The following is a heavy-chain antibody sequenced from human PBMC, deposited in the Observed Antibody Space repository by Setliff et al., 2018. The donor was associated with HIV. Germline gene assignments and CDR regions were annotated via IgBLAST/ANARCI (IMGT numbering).Heavy chain of an antibody. Sequence: SETLSLTCNVSGGSISSGGYYWTWIRHDPGKGLEWIGYIYYNGVTYYHPSLKSRVNMSVDTSKNYFSLKLTSVTAADTAVYYCARETVTHRGWFDPWGQGTLVTVSS. J-gene: IGHJ5*02. CDR3: ARETVTHRGWFDP. D-gene: IGHD4-17*01. CDR2: IYYNGVT. V-gene: IGHV4-31*03. CDR1: GGSISSGGYY.